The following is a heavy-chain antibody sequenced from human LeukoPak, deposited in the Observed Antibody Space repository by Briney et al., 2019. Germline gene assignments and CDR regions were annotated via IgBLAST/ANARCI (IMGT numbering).Heavy chain of an antibody. CDR1: GYTFTGYY. Sequence: SCKASGYTFTGYYMHWVRQAPGKGLEWVAVIWYDGSNTYYADSVKGRFTISRDNAKNSLYLQMNSLRAEDTAVYYCARDPVYSSGCPDYWGQGTLVTVSS. D-gene: IGHD3-22*01. CDR2: IWYDGSNT. J-gene: IGHJ4*02. V-gene: IGHV3-33*01. CDR3: ARDPVYSSGCPDY.